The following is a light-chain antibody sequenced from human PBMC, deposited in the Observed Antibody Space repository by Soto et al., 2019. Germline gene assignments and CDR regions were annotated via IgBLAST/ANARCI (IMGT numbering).Light chain of an antibody. V-gene: IGKV3-11*01. CDR2: DAS. J-gene: IGKJ4*01. Sequence: EIVLTQSPGTLSLSPGERATLSCRASQSVSTYIAWYQQKPGQAPRLLIYDASTRATGIPARFSGGGSGTDFTLTISSLEPEDFAVYYCQQRSSWFTFGGGTKVEIK. CDR3: QQRSSWFT. CDR1: QSVSTY.